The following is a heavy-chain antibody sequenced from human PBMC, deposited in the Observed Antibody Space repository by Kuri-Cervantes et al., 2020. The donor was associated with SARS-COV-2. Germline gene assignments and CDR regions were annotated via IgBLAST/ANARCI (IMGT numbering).Heavy chain of an antibody. CDR1: GGSISSYY. V-gene: IGHV4-4*07. J-gene: IGHJ4*02. D-gene: IGHD6-19*01. CDR2: IYTSGST. CDR3: ARHGGIAVAGTFDY. Sequence: SETLSLTCTVSGGSISSYYWSWIRQPAGKGLEWIGRIYTSGSTYYNPSLKSRVTISVDTSKNQFSLKLGSVTAADTAVYYCARHGGIAVAGTFDYWGQGTLVTVSS.